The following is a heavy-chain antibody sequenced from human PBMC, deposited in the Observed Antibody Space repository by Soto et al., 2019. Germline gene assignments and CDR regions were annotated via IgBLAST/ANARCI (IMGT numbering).Heavy chain of an antibody. CDR1: GYTFTSYG. CDR3: ATGDLIAAAGYFDY. D-gene: IGHD6-13*01. CDR2: ISAYNGNT. Sequence: GASVKVSCKASGYTFTSYGISWVRQAPGQGLEWMGWISAYNGNTNYAQKLQGRVTMTTDTSTSTAYMELRSLRSDDTAVYYCATGDLIAAAGYFDYWGQGTLVTVSS. J-gene: IGHJ4*02. V-gene: IGHV1-18*01.